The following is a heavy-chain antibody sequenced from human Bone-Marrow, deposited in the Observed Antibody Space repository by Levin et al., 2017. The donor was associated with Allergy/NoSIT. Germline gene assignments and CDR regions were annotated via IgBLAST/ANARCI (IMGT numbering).Heavy chain of an antibody. CDR3: AKPKRLCGPHCSFAFDH. CDR1: GFTFNNFA. V-gene: IGHV3-23*01. D-gene: IGHD2-21*02. Sequence: HTGGSLRLSCATSGFTFNNFAMSWVRQAPGKGLEWVSTFSSSAFNAYYAGSVKGRFTISTDSSKNILYLDMNTLRVDDTAIYYCAKPKRLCGPHCSFAFDHWGQGTLVTVSS. CDR2: FSSSAFNA. J-gene: IGHJ4*02.